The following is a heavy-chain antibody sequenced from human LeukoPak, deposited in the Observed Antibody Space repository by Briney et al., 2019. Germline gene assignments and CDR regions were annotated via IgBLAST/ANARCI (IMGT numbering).Heavy chain of an antibody. V-gene: IGHV3-30*18. CDR3: AKGEVPAAMLSPFDY. CDR2: ISYDGSNK. D-gene: IGHD2-2*01. Sequence: GGSLGLSCAASGFTFSSYGMHWVRQAPGKGLEWVAVISYDGSNKYYADSVKGRFTISRDNSKNTLYLQMNSLRAEDTAVYYCAKGEVPAAMLSPFDYWGQGTLVTVFS. CDR1: GFTFSSYG. J-gene: IGHJ4*02.